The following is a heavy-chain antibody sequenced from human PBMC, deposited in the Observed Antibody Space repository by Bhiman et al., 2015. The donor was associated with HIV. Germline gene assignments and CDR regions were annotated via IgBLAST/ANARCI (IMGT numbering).Heavy chain of an antibody. CDR3: ARDPSYHEDYYDSSGYLDY. CDR1: GFTFSSYW. D-gene: IGHD3-22*01. J-gene: IGHJ4*02. CDR2: IKQDGSEK. Sequence: EVQLVESGGGLVQPGGSLRLSCAASGFTFSSYWMSWVRQAPGKGLEWVANIKQDGSEKYYVDSVKGRFTISRDNAKNSLYLQMNSLRAEDTAVYYCARDPSYHEDYYDSSGYLDYWGQGTLVTVSS. V-gene: IGHV3-7*01.